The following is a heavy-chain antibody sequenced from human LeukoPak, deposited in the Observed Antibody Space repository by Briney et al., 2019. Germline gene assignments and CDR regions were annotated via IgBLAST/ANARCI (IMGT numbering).Heavy chain of an antibody. Sequence: AGSLRLSCAASGFTFGSYGMHWVRQAPGKGMEWVAVIRYDGSNKYYADSVKGRFTISRDNSKNTLYLQMNSLRAEDTAVYYCAKGGYYDSSGLADYWGQGTLVTVSS. CDR3: AKGGYYDSSGLADY. J-gene: IGHJ4*02. D-gene: IGHD3-22*01. CDR1: GFTFGSYG. CDR2: IRYDGSNK. V-gene: IGHV3-30*02.